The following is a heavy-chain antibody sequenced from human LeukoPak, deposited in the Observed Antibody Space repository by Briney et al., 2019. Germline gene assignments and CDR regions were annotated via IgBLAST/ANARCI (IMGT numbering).Heavy chain of an antibody. Sequence: ASVKVSCKASGYTFTSYAMHWVRQAPGQRLEWMGWISPDNGNTKYSQKFQGRVTITRDTSASTAYMELSSLRSEDTAVYYCARDSDHSGTIHFDYWGQGTLVTVSS. CDR2: ISPDNGNT. CDR3: ARDSDHSGTIHFDY. V-gene: IGHV1-3*01. J-gene: IGHJ4*02. D-gene: IGHD1-7*01. CDR1: GYTFTSYA.